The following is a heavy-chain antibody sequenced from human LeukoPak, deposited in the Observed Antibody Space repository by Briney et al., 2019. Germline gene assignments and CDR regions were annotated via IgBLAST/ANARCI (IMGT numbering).Heavy chain of an antibody. D-gene: IGHD5-18*01. CDR3: ARGGWGIQLSTFDY. J-gene: IGHJ4*02. CDR2: IYYSGST. V-gene: IGHV4-39*07. Sequence: KPSETLSLTCTVSGGSISSSSYYWGWIRQPPGKGLEWIGSIYYSGSTYYNPSLKSRVTISVDTSKNQFSLKLSSVTAADTAVYYCARGGWGIQLSTFDYWGQGTLVTVSS. CDR1: GGSISSSSYY.